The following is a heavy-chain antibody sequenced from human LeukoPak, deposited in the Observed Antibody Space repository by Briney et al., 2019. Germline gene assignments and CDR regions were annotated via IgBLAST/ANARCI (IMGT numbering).Heavy chain of an antibody. V-gene: IGHV3-7*01. Sequence: PGGSLRLSCEASGFTFSNYWMDWVRQAPGEGLEWVANIRQNGSDKYYVDSVKGRFTISRDNAKNSLYLQMNSLRVEDTAVYYCAKDPTGYYYDSSGYYGGYWGQGTLVTVSS. J-gene: IGHJ4*02. CDR3: AKDPTGYYYDSSGYYGGY. CDR2: IRQNGSDK. CDR1: GFTFSNYW. D-gene: IGHD3-22*01.